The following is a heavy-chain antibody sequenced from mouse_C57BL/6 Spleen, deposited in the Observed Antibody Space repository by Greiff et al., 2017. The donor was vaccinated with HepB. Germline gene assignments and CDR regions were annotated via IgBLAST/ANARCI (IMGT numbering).Heavy chain of an antibody. Sequence: VQLQQSGPELVKPGASVKISCKASGYAFSSSWMNWVKQRPGKGLEWIGRIYPGDGDTNYNGKFKGKATLTADKSSSTAYMQLSSLTSEDSAVYFCARSVTGTDYYFDYWGQGTTLTVSS. CDR3: ARSVTGTDYYFDY. J-gene: IGHJ2*01. D-gene: IGHD4-1*01. V-gene: IGHV1-82*01. CDR1: GYAFSSSW. CDR2: IYPGDGDT.